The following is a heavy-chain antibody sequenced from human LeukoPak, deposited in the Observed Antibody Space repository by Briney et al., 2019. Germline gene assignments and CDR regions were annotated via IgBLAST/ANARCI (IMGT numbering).Heavy chain of an antibody. V-gene: IGHV4-59*08. CDR1: GGSISSYY. CDR3: ARRRGMTTVTQSGYYFDY. J-gene: IGHJ4*02. Sequence: PSETLSLTCTVSGGSISSYYWSWIRQPPGKGPEWIGYIYYSGSTNYNPSLKSRVTISVDTSKNQFSLKLSSVTAADTAVYYCARRRGMTTVTQSGYYFDYWGQGTLVTVSS. D-gene: IGHD4-17*01. CDR2: IYYSGST.